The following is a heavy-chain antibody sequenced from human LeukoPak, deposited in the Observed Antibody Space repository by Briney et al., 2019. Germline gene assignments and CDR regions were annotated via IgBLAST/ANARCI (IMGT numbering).Heavy chain of an antibody. J-gene: IGHJ4*02. CDR3: ARPGYFYGSGSSYYFDY. CDR2: IYPGDSDT. V-gene: IGHV5-51*01. Sequence: GESLKISCKGSGYSFTSYWIGWVRQMPGKGLEWMGIIYPGDSDTRYSPSFQGQVTISADKSISTAYLQWSSLKASDTAMYYCARPGYFYGSGSSYYFDYWGQGTLVTVSS. D-gene: IGHD3-10*01. CDR1: GYSFTSYW.